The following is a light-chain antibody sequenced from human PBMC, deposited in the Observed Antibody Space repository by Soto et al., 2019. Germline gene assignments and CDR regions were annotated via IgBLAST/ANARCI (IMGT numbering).Light chain of an antibody. CDR2: EVS. V-gene: IGLV2-14*01. J-gene: IGLJ2*01. Sequence: QSALTQPASVSGSPGQSITISCTGTSSDVGGYDYVSWYQQHPGKAPKLIIYEVSDGPSGVSNRFSGSKSGNTASLTISGLRAEDEVDYYSPSYTDSPTLDVIFGGGTKLPAL. CDR3: PSYTDSPTLDVI. CDR1: SSDVGGYDY.